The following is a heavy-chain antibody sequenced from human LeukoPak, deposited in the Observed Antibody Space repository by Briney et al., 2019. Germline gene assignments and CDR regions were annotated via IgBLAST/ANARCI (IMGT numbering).Heavy chain of an antibody. CDR3: VRFDSSGYYFDY. V-gene: IGHV2-5*01. CDR2: IYWNDDK. J-gene: IGHJ4*02. CDR1: GFSLSTSGVG. Sequence: GPTLVKPTQTLTLTCTFSGFSLSTSGVGVGWIRQPPGKALEWLALIYWNDDKRYSPSLKSRLTITKDTSKNQVVLTMTNMDPVDTATYYCVRFDSSGYYFDYWGQGTLVTVSS. D-gene: IGHD3-22*01.